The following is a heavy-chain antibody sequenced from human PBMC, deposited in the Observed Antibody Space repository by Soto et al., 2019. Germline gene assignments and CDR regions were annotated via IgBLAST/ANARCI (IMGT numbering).Heavy chain of an antibody. D-gene: IGHD3-22*01. Sequence: QVQLVESGGGVVQPGRSLRLSCAASGFTFSSYGMHWVRQAPGKGLEWVAVISYDGSNKYYADSVKGRFTISRDNSKNTLYLQMNSLRAEDTAVYYCAKDSSVFWYYFDYWGQGTLVTVSS. J-gene: IGHJ4*02. V-gene: IGHV3-30*18. CDR1: GFTFSSYG. CDR3: AKDSSVFWYYFDY. CDR2: ISYDGSNK.